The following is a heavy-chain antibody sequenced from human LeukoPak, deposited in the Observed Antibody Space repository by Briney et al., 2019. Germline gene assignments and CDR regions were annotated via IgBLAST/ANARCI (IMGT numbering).Heavy chain of an antibody. CDR3: TKVRYAGYYFDS. CDR1: GFTFTSYA. V-gene: IGHV3-23*01. D-gene: IGHD2-2*01. J-gene: IGHJ4*02. Sequence: GGSLRLSCAASGFTFTSYAMSWVRQTPGKGLEWVSFISDRSAGDSTYYADSVRGRFTISRDSSKSTVYLQMNSLRAEDTAVYYCTKVRYAGYYFDSWGQGTLVTVSS. CDR2: ISDRSAGDST.